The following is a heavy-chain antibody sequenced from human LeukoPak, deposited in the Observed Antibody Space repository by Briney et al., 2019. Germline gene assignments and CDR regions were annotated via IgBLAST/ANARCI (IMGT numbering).Heavy chain of an antibody. CDR1: GFTFSSYG. Sequence: GGSLRLSCAASGFTFSSYGMSWVRQAPGKGLEWVANIKQDGSEKYYVDSVKGRFTISRDNAKNSLYLQMNSLRAEDTAVYYCAKGDYYDSSGYYYDYWGQGTLVTVSS. CDR2: IKQDGSEK. V-gene: IGHV3-7*01. D-gene: IGHD3-22*01. CDR3: AKGDYYDSSGYYYDY. J-gene: IGHJ4*02.